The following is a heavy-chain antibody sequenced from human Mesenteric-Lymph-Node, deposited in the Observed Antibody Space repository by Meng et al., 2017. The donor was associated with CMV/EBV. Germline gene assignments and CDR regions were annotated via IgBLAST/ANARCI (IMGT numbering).Heavy chain of an antibody. Sequence: GESLMTPWAASGFTFDEYAMHWDRQAPGKGLEWVSCISWKSGNIAYADSVKGRFTISRDNAKNSLYLQMNSLRAEDTALYYCAKDDCTSTSCYLDSWGQGTPVTVSS. CDR1: GFTFDEYA. CDR3: AKDDCTSTSCYLDS. CDR2: ISWKSGNI. D-gene: IGHD2-2*01. J-gene: IGHJ5*02. V-gene: IGHV3-9*01.